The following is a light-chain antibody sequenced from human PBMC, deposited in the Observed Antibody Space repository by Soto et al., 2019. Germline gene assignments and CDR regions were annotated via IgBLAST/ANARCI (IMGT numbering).Light chain of an antibody. J-gene: IGKJ4*01. CDR1: QSVRNN. V-gene: IGKV3-15*01. CDR3: QQYDNWPPKT. CDR2: DAT. Sequence: EVVMTQSPATLSVSPGERATLSCKASQSVRNNLVWYLQKPGQAPRLIIYDATTRATGIPVRFSGSGSGTEFTLTISSLQSEDVGVYYCQQYDNWPPKTFGGGTKVEVK.